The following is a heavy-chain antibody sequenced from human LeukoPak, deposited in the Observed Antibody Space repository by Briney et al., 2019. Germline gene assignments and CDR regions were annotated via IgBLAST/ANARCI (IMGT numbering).Heavy chain of an antibody. D-gene: IGHD6-19*01. CDR3: AREGVAVAATFPYFDY. Sequence: SVKVSCKASGYTFTSYGISWVRQAPGQGLEWMGGIIPIFGTANYAQKFQGRVTITADESTSTAYMELSSLRSEDTAVYYCAREGVAVAATFPYFDYWGQGTLVTVSS. CDR2: IIPIFGTA. J-gene: IGHJ4*02. V-gene: IGHV1-69*13. CDR1: GYTFTSYG.